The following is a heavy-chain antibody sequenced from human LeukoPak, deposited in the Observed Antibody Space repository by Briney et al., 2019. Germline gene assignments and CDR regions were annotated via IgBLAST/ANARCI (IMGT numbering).Heavy chain of an antibody. J-gene: IGHJ3*02. CDR2: INWNGGST. CDR3: ARDTLYYYDSSGYPNDDAFDI. Sequence: GGSLRLSCAASGFIFDDYGMSWVRQAPGKGLEWVCGINWNGGSTDYPYSVKGRFPISRDNAKNSLYLQMNSLRAEDTALYYCARDTLYYYDSSGYPNDDAFDIWGQGTMVTVSS. V-gene: IGHV3-20*04. D-gene: IGHD3-22*01. CDR1: GFIFDDYG.